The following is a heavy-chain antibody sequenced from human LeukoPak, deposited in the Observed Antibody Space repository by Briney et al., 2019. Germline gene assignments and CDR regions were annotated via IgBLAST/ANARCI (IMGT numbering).Heavy chain of an antibody. D-gene: IGHD2-2*01. V-gene: IGHV4-34*01. CDR3: ARGNIVVVPAAITLRVYGMDV. Sequence: PSETLSLTCAVYGGSFSGYYWSWIRQPPGKGLEWIGEINHSGSTNYNPSLKSRVTISVDTSKNQFSLKLSSVTAADTAVYYCARGNIVVVPAAITLRVYGMDVWGKGTTVIVSS. CDR2: INHSGST. J-gene: IGHJ6*04. CDR1: GGSFSGYY.